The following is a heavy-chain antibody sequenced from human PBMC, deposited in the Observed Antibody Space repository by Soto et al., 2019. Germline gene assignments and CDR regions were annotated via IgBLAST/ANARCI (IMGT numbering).Heavy chain of an antibody. Sequence: QVQLVQSGAEVRKPGASVKVSCKASGYTFSTSGMSWLRQAPGQGLEWMGWISTYNGDTNDAPKFQDRDTMTSDTSPSTVYMELRSLRSDDTAVYYCARAGAAPYYYYGMDVWGQGTRVTVSS. CDR3: ARAGAAPYYYYGMDV. D-gene: IGHD2-15*01. V-gene: IGHV1-18*01. J-gene: IGHJ6*02. CDR2: ISTYNGDT. CDR1: GYTFSTSG.